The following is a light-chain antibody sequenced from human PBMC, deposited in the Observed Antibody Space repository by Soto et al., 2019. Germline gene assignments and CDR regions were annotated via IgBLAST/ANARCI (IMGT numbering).Light chain of an antibody. CDR2: DAS. J-gene: IGKJ4*01. V-gene: IGKV3-11*01. CDR3: QQRSNWPP. CDR1: QSVSSY. Sequence: EIVLTQSPATLSLSPGERATLSCRASQSVSSYLAWYQQKPGQAPRLLIYDASNRATGIPARFSGSGSGTDITLTISSLEPDDFAVYYCQQRSNWPPFGGGTKVEIK.